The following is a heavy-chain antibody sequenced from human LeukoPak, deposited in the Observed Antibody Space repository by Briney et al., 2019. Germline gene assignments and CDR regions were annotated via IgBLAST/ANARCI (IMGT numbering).Heavy chain of an antibody. CDR3: ARVKYSSGVFDY. Sequence: GGSLGLSCAASGFTFSSYAMHWVRQAPGKGLEYVSAISSNGGSTYYANSVKGRFTISRDNSKNTLYLQMGSLRAEDMAVYYCARVKYSSGVFDYWGQGTLVTVSS. V-gene: IGHV3-64*01. J-gene: IGHJ4*02. D-gene: IGHD6-19*01. CDR2: ISSNGGST. CDR1: GFTFSSYA.